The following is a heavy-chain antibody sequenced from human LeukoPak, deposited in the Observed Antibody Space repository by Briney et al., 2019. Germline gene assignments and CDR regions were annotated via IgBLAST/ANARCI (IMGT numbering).Heavy chain of an antibody. Sequence: SEALSLTCAAYGGSFSGYYWSWIRQPPGKGLEWIGEINHSGSTNYNPSLKSRVTISVDTSKNQFSLKLSSVTAADTAVYYCATAVADNSDYWGQGTLVTVSS. V-gene: IGHV4-34*01. CDR2: INHSGST. J-gene: IGHJ4*02. CDR1: GGSFSGYY. CDR3: ATAVADNSDY. D-gene: IGHD6-19*01.